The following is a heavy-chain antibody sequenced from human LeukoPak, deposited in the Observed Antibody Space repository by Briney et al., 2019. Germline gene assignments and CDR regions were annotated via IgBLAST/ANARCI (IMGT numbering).Heavy chain of an antibody. CDR2: MNPNSGST. V-gene: IGHV1-8*01. Sequence: ASVKVSCKASGYTFTSHDINWVRQATGQGLEWMGWMNPNSGSTGYAQKFQGRVTMTRNTSISTAYMELSSLRSEDTAVYYCATLRLGELSFFGDPWGQGTLVTVSS. CDR3: ATLRLGELSFFGDP. J-gene: IGHJ5*02. CDR1: GYTFTSHD. D-gene: IGHD3-16*02.